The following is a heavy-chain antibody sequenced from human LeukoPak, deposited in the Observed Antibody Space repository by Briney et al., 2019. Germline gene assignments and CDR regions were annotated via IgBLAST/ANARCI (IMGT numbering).Heavy chain of an antibody. V-gene: IGHV1-18*01. J-gene: IGHJ4*02. CDR3: ARDRGSGYLN. CDR2: IGAYNGNT. Sequence: ASVKVSCKASGGTFISYAISWVRQAPGQGLEWMGWIGAYNGNTNYAQKLQGRVTMTTDTSTSTAYMELRSLRSDDTAVYYCARDRGSGYLNWGQGTLVTVSS. D-gene: IGHD3-22*01. CDR1: GGTFISYA.